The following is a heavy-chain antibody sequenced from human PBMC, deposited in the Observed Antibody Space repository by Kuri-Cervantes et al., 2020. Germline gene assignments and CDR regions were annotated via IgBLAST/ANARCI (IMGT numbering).Heavy chain of an antibody. J-gene: IGHJ3*02. CDR2: IDRDGREI. V-gene: IGHV3-7*01. Sequence: GESLKISCATSGFTYSGYWMTWVRQAPGKGLEWVASIDRDGREIFYVDSVKGRFTISRDNAKNSLYLQMNSLRAEDTAVYYCARHGKNDAFDIWGQGTMVTVSS. CDR3: ARHGKNDAFDI. D-gene: IGHD1-26*01. CDR1: GFTYSGYW.